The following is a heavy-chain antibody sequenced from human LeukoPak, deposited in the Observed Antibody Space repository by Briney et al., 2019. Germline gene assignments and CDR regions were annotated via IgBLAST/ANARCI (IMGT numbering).Heavy chain of an antibody. CDR2: IRYDGSNK. J-gene: IGHJ4*02. D-gene: IGHD3-3*01. CDR1: GFTFSSYG. V-gene: IGHV3-30*02. CDR3: AKARFLEWLLAY. Sequence: GGSLRLSCAASGFTFSSYGMHWVRQAPGKGLEGVAFIRYDGSNKYYADSVKGRFTISRDNSKNTLYLQMNSLRAEDTAVYYCAKARFLEWLLAYWGQGTLVTVSS.